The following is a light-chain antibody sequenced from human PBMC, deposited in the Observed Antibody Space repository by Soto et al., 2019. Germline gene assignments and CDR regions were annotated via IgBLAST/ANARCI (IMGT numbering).Light chain of an antibody. V-gene: IGKV3-20*01. J-gene: IGKJ3*01. CDR3: QQYGSSLLFT. CDR2: GAF. Sequence: EIVLTQSPGTLSLSPGERATLSCRASQSVSSSYLAWYQQKPGQAPRLLIYGAFSRAIGISDRFSCSGSGTDFTLTISRLESEDFAVYYCQQYGSSLLFTFGPGTKVDIK. CDR1: QSVSSSY.